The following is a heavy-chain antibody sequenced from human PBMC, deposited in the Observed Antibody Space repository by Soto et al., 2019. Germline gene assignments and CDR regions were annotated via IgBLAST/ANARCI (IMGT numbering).Heavy chain of an antibody. CDR1: GFTFSNAW. J-gene: IGHJ4*02. CDR2: IKSKTDGGTT. Sequence: EVQLVESGGGLVKPGGSLRLSCAASGFTFSNAWMSWVRQAPGKGLEWVGRIKSKTDGGTTDYAAPVKGRFTISRDDSKNTLYLQMNSLKTEDTAVYYCTTGPIQVVPAAMVRGIDYWGQGTLVTVSS. CDR3: TTGPIQVVPAAMVRGIDY. V-gene: IGHV3-15*01. D-gene: IGHD2-2*01.